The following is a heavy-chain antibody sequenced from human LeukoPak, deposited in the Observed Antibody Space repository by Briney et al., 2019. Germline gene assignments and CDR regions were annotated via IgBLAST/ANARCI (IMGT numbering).Heavy chain of an antibody. CDR3: ARYTPRGAPKPIVVVPGAGPYYGMDV. J-gene: IGHJ6*02. V-gene: IGHV4-34*01. D-gene: IGHD2-2*01. Sequence: SETLSLTCAVYGGCSSVYYWSWIRQPPGKGLQWIAEINHSGSTNYNPSLKSRVTISVDTSKNQFSLKLNSVTAADTAVYYCARYTPRGAPKPIVVVPGAGPYYGMDVWGQGTTVTVSS. CDR1: GGCSSVYY. CDR2: INHSGST.